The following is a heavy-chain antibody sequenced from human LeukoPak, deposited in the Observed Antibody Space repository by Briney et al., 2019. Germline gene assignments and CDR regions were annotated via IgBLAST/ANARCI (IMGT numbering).Heavy chain of an antibody. V-gene: IGHV1-2*02. CDR2: INPNSGGT. Sequence: GASVKVSCKASGYTFTGYYMHWVRQAPGQGLEWMGWINPNSGGTNYALKFQGRVTMTRDTSISTAYMELSRLRSDDTAVYYCARFSSGWSFDYWGQGTLDTVSS. CDR1: GYTFTGYY. J-gene: IGHJ4*02. CDR3: ARFSSGWSFDY. D-gene: IGHD6-19*01.